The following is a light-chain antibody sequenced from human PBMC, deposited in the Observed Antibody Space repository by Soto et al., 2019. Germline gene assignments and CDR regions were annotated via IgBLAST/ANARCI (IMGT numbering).Light chain of an antibody. CDR2: DAS. V-gene: IGKV1-33*01. CDR3: QQYDNLPT. CDR1: QDISNY. Sequence: DIQMTQSPSSLSASVGDRVTITCQASQDISNYLNWYQQKPGKAPKLLIYDASNLETGVPSRFSGSGSGTDFTFTISSLQPEDTATYYCQQYDNLPTFGGGTKVEIQ. J-gene: IGKJ4*01.